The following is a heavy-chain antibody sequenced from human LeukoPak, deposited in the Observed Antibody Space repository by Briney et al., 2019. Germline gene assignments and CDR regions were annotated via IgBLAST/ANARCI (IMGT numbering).Heavy chain of an antibody. J-gene: IGHJ6*03. CDR1: GGTFSSYA. CDR3: ARARPGWNYGPDYYYMDV. V-gene: IGHV1-69*05. CDR2: IIPVFGTA. D-gene: IGHD1-7*01. Sequence: SVKVSCKASGGTFSSYAISWVRQAPGQGLEWMGGIIPVFGTANYAQKFQGRVTITTDESTSTAYMELSSLRSEDTAVYYCARARPGWNYGPDYYYMDVWGKGTTDTVSS.